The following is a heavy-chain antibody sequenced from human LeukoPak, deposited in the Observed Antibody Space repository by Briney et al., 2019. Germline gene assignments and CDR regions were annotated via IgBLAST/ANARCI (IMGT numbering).Heavy chain of an antibody. CDR2: IIPIFGTA. J-gene: IGHJ4*02. CDR1: GGTFSTYA. V-gene: IGHV1-69*05. Sequence: SVKVSCKASGGTFSTYAISWVRQAPGQGPEWMGGIIPIFGTANYAQKFQGRVTITTDESTSTAYMELSSLRSEDTAVYYCARALGTYYYGSGSYDYWGQGTLVTVSS. D-gene: IGHD3-10*01. CDR3: ARALGTYYYGSGSYDY.